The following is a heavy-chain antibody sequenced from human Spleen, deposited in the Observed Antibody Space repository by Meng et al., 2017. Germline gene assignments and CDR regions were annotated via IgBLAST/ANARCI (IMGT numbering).Heavy chain of an antibody. CDR2: IDPNNDHT. V-gene: IGHV1-2*06. CDR3: ARDEDISAAGKLFGDY. J-gene: IGHJ4*02. D-gene: IGHD6-13*01. Sequence: VQLGKSGPEVKKPGASVKLSCKPSGYTFAAYWIHWLRQAPGQGLEWMGRIDPNNDHTQYAQNFQGRVTMTSDTSISTVYMELNGLRSDDTAVYYCARDEDISAAGKLFGDYWGQGTLVTVSS. CDR1: GYTFAAYW.